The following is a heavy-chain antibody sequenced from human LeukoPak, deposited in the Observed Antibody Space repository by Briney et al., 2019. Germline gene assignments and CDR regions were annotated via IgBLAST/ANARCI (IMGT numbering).Heavy chain of an antibody. J-gene: IGHJ6*03. CDR2: ISSSGYTI. CDR1: GFTCSDYS. D-gene: IGHD4-11*01. CDR3: ARGVPKTSYYYYYMDV. Sequence: PGGTLRLSCEVSGFTCSDYSMNWGRQPPGKGLERVSYISSSGYTINYANSVKGRFTISRDNATNSLYLQMNSLRAEDTAVYYCARGVPKTSYYYYYMDVWGKGTTVTVSS. V-gene: IGHV3-48*01.